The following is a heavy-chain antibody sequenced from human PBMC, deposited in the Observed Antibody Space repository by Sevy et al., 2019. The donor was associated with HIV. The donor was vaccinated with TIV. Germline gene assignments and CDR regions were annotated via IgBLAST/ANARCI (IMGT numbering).Heavy chain of an antibody. CDR1: GGSISSYY. Sequence: SENLSLTCTVSGGSISSYYWSWIRQPPGKGLEWIGYIYYSGSTNYNPSLKSRVTISVDTSKNQFSLKLSSVTAADTAVYYCARGVPSGWYYYYYYMDVWGKGTTVTVSS. CDR3: ARGVPSGWYYYYYYMDV. J-gene: IGHJ6*03. CDR2: IYYSGST. D-gene: IGHD6-19*01. V-gene: IGHV4-59*08.